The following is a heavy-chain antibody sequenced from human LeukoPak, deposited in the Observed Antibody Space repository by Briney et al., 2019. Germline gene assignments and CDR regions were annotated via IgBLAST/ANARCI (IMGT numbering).Heavy chain of an antibody. V-gene: IGHV3-74*01. Sequence: GWALTLSCAASGFTFSSYWMHWFRQAPGKGLVWVSRINSDGSSTSYADSVKGRFTISRDNAKNTLYLHMSSLRAADTAVYHCAREHYDYIWGSYSYYYYSMDVWGKGTTVTVSS. CDR3: AREHYDYIWGSYSYYYYSMDV. CDR1: GFTFSSYW. J-gene: IGHJ6*03. CDR2: INSDGSST. D-gene: IGHD3-16*01.